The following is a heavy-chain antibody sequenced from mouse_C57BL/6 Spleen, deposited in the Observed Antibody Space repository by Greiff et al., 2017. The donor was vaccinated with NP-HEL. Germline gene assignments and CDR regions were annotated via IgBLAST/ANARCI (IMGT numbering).Heavy chain of an antibody. Sequence: QVQLKQPGAELVRPGSSVKLSCKASGYTFTSYWMHWVKQRPIQGLEWIGNIDPSDSETHYNQKFKDKATLTVDKSSSTAYMQLSSLTSEDSAVYYCARGDSSGYLYWYFDVWGTGTTVTVSS. J-gene: IGHJ1*03. CDR3: ARGDSSGYLYWYFDV. D-gene: IGHD3-2*02. CDR1: GYTFTSYW. CDR2: IDPSDSET. V-gene: IGHV1-52*01.